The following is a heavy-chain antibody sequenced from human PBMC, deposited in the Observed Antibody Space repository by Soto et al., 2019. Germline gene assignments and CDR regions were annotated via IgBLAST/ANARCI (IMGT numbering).Heavy chain of an antibody. CDR1: GYSFTSYY. V-gene: IGHV1-46*01. J-gene: IGHJ6*02. CDR2: INPRGGST. CDR3: AREEIHRGLYEGSDYDYDGMDV. D-gene: IGHD3-22*01. Sequence: QVQLVQSGAEVRKPGASVRVYCKTSGYSFTSYYIHWLRRAPGQGLEWVGIINPRGGSTTYAQNCQGRVTMTRDTSTTTVYMELSSLRSEDTAVYYCAREEIHRGLYEGSDYDYDGMDVWGQGTTVTVSS.